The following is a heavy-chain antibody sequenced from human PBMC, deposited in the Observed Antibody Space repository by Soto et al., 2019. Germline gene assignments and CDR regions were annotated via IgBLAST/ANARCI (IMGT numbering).Heavy chain of an antibody. Sequence: GGSLRLSCAASGFTFSSYAMHWVRQAPGKGLEWVAVISYDGSNKYYADSVKGRFTISRDNSKNTLYLQMNSLRAEDTAVYYCARDRDCTNGVCYNWYFDLWGRGTLVTVSS. CDR1: GFTFSSYA. V-gene: IGHV3-30-3*01. D-gene: IGHD2-8*01. CDR2: ISYDGSNK. CDR3: ARDRDCTNGVCYNWYFDL. J-gene: IGHJ2*01.